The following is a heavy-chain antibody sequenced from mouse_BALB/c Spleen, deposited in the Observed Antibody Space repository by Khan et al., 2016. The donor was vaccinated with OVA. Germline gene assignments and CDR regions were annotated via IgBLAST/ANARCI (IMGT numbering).Heavy chain of an antibody. CDR3: ASHLTGSFVY. CDR1: GFTFSSYS. CDR2: ISSVGDYT. Sequence: EVKLEESGGDLVKPGGSLKLSCAASGFTFSSYSMSWVRQTPDKRLEWVTTISSVGDYTYYPDSVKGRFTISRDNAKNTLYLQMSSLKSEDTAMYYGASHLTGSFVYWGQGTLVTVSA. D-gene: IGHD4-1*01. V-gene: IGHV5-6*02. J-gene: IGHJ3*01.